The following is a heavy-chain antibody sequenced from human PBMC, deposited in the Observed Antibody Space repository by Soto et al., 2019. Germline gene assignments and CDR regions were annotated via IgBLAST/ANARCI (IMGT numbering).Heavy chain of an antibody. CDR2: ISSSGSTI. CDR3: ARDSSSSWTPLYYYGMDV. Sequence: GGSLRLSCASSGFTFSDYYMSWIRQAPGKGLEWVSYISSSGSTIYYADSVKGRFTISRDNAKNSLYLQMNSLRAEDTAVYYCARDSSSSWTPLYYYGMDVWGQGTTVTVSS. CDR1: GFTFSDYY. J-gene: IGHJ6*02. D-gene: IGHD6-13*01. V-gene: IGHV3-11*01.